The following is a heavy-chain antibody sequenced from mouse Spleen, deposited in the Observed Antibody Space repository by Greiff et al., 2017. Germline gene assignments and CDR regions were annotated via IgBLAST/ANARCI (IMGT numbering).Heavy chain of an antibody. CDR3: ARCYDYVYYAMDY. Sequence: QVQLKESGAELVRPGTSVKVSCKASGYAFTNYLIEWVKQRPGQGLEWIGVINPGSGGTNYNEKFKGKATLTADKSSSTAYMQLSSLTSDDSAVYFCARCYDYVYYAMDYWGQGTSVTVSS. J-gene: IGHJ4*01. V-gene: IGHV1-54*01. CDR1: GYAFTNYL. CDR2: INPGSGGT. D-gene: IGHD2-4*01.